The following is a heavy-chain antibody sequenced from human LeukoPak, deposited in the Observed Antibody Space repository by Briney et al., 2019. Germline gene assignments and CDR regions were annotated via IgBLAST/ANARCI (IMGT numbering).Heavy chain of an antibody. J-gene: IGHJ4*02. D-gene: IGHD3-22*01. CDR2: IKEDGSAQ. CDR3: ARDAGYDRFDY. CDR1: GFTFSRSW. Sequence: GGSLRLSCADSGFTFSRSWMTWVRQAPGKGLEWVANIKEDGSAQNYVDSVKGRFTISRDNAKNTLYLEMKSLRAEDTAVYYCARDAGYDRFDYWGQGPLVTVSS. V-gene: IGHV3-7*05.